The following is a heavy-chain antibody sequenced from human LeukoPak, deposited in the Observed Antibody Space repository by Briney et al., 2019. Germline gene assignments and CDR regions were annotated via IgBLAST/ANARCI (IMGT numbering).Heavy chain of an antibody. Sequence: PSETQSLTCTVSGGSISSYYWSWIRQPPGKGLEWIGYIYYSGRTNYNPSLKSRVTISIDTSKNQFYLNLRSVTAADTAVYYCARRGGYSAYEGIWGQGTMVTVSS. V-gene: IGHV4-59*01. CDR1: GGSISSYY. J-gene: IGHJ3*02. D-gene: IGHD5-12*01. CDR2: IYYSGRT. CDR3: ARRGGYSAYEGI.